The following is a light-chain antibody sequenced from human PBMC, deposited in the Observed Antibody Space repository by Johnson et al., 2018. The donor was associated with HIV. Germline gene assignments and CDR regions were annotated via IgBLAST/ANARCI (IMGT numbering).Light chain of an antibody. J-gene: IGLJ1*01. CDR3: GTWDTSLSAHYV. CDR2: END. V-gene: IGLV1-51*02. Sequence: LTQPPSVSAAPGQKVTISCSGRGSNIGSHYVSWYQQLPGTATKLLIFENDKRPSGIPDRFSGSKSGTSATLGITGLQAGDEADYYCGTWDTSLSAHYVFGTGT. CDR1: GSNIGSHY.